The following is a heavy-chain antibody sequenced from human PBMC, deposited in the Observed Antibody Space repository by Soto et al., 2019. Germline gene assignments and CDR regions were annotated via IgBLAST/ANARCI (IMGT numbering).Heavy chain of an antibody. CDR3: ARSLSTIGARPDY. CDR2: INPNTGGT. J-gene: IGHJ4*02. CDR1: GYTFTGYY. V-gene: IGHV1-2*02. Sequence: ASVKVSCKASGYTFTGYYLHWVRQAPGQGLEYMGWINPNTGGTKYTQKFQGRVTMTRDTSTSTAYMELSSLSSDDTAVFYCARSLSTIGARPDYWGQGTLVTVSS. D-gene: IGHD6-6*01.